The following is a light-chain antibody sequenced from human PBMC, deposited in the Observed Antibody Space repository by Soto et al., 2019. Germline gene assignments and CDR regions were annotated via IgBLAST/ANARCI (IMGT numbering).Light chain of an antibody. Sequence: QSVLTQTPSASGTAGQRVTISCSGSSSNIGSNAVNWYQQLPGTAPKLLIYSNNQRPSGVPDRFSGSKSGTSASLAISGLQSEDEADYYCAAWDDSLNGPVFGGGTQLTVL. J-gene: IGLJ2*01. CDR1: SSNIGSNA. V-gene: IGLV1-44*01. CDR3: AAWDDSLNGPV. CDR2: SNN.